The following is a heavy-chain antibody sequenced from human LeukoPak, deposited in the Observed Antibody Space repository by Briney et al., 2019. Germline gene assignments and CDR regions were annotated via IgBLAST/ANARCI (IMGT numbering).Heavy chain of an antibody. CDR1: GYTFTGYY. Sequence: GASVMVSCKASGYTFTGYYMHWVRQAPGQGLEWMGWINPNSGGTNYAQKFQGRVTMTRDTSISTAYMELSRLRSDDTAVYYCARDRCSGGSCYLTEGIDPWGQGALVTVSS. J-gene: IGHJ5*02. CDR2: INPNSGGT. V-gene: IGHV1-2*02. CDR3: ARDRCSGGSCYLTEGIDP. D-gene: IGHD2-15*01.